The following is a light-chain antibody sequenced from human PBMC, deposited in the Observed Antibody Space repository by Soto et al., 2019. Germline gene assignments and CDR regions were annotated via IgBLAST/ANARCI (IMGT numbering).Light chain of an antibody. Sequence: QAVVTQPASVSGSPGQSVTISCTGPRSDIGDSNFISWYQQSPGKAPRLLIYEVNNRPSGVSRRFSGSKAGNTASLTISGLLEDDEADYFCASFRSGTILVFGSGTKVTVL. CDR2: EVN. CDR1: RSDIGDSNF. CDR3: ASFRSGTILV. J-gene: IGLJ6*01. V-gene: IGLV2-14*01.